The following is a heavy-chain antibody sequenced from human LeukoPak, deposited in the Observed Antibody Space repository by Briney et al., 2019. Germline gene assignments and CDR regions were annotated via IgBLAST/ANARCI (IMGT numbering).Heavy chain of an antibody. J-gene: IGHJ4*02. CDR1: GYTFTSYY. CDR3: AREYWDGYNPNYFDY. CDR2: ISAYNGNT. V-gene: IGHV1-18*04. D-gene: IGHD5-24*01. Sequence: GASVKVSCKASGYTFTSYYMHWVRQAPGQGLEWMGWISAYNGNTNYAQKLQGRVTMTTDTSTSTAYMELRSLRSDDTAVYYCAREYWDGYNPNYFDYWGQGTLVTVSS.